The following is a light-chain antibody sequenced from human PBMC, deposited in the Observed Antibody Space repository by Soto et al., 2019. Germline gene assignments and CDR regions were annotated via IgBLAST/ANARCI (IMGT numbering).Light chain of an antibody. CDR3: QQANSFPIT. J-gene: IGKJ5*01. CDR1: QSITNR. CDR2: EAS. Sequence: DIQMTQSPSILSASVGDRVAITCRASQSITNRLAWYQQKPGKAPKLLIYEASSLQSGVPSRISGSGSGTDFTLTISSLQPEDFATYYCQQANSFPITFGQGTRLEIK. V-gene: IGKV1-12*01.